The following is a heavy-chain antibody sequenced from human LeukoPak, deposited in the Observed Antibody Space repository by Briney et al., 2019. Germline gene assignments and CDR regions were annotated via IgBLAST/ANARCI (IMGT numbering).Heavy chain of an antibody. D-gene: IGHD3-3*01. Sequence: ASAKVSCKASGGTFANYAISWVRKAPGEGLEWMGGIIPIFGTGHSAQKFQGRVTIAADESTRTTHMELRSLRSDDTAVYYCAKGHDDFRQFDFWGQGTLVTVSS. CDR3: AKGHDDFRQFDF. CDR1: GGTFANYA. V-gene: IGHV1-69*13. J-gene: IGHJ4*02. CDR2: IIPIFGTG.